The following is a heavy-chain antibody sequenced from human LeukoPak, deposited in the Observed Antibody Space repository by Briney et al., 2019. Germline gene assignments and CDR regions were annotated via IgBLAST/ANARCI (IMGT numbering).Heavy chain of an antibody. V-gene: IGHV3-48*01. CDR1: GFTFSSYS. D-gene: IGHD6-13*01. CDR2: ISSSSSTI. J-gene: IGHJ4*02. Sequence: GGSLRLSCAASGFTFSSYSMNWVRQAPGKGLEWVSYISSSSSTIYYADSVKGRFTISRDNAKNSLYLQMNSLRAEDTAVYYCARVPSSSSPDYWGQGTLVTVSS. CDR3: ARVPSSSSPDY.